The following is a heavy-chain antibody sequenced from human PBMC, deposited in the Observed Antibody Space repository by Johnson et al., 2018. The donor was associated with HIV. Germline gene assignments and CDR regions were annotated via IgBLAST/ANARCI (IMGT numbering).Heavy chain of an antibody. Sequence: QVQLVESGGGVVQPGRSLRLSCAASGFTFSSYAMHWVRQAPGKGLEWVSFITNSAETMYYADSVKGRFTISRDNSKNTVYLQMNSLRPEDTAVYYCAKDLVFYVPRSESYYKVFVAFDIWGQGTMVTVSS. D-gene: IGHD3-10*01. CDR3: AKDLVFYVPRSESYYKVFVAFDI. CDR1: GFTFSSYA. V-gene: IGHV3-30-3*02. J-gene: IGHJ3*02. CDR2: ITNSAETM.